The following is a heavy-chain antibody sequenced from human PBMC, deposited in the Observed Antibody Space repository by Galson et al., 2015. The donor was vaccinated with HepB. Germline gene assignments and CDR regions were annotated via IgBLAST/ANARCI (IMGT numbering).Heavy chain of an antibody. J-gene: IGHJ6*02. V-gene: IGHV3-48*02. Sequence: SLRLSCAASGFTFSSYSTNWVRQAPGKGLEWVSYISSSSSTIYYADSVKGRFTISRDNAKNSLYLQMNSLRDEDTAVYYCAREASVVVPAAQSKQPYSYYGMDVWGQGTTVTVSS. D-gene: IGHD2-2*01. CDR2: ISSSSSTI. CDR1: GFTFSSYS. CDR3: AREASVVVPAAQSKQPYSYYGMDV.